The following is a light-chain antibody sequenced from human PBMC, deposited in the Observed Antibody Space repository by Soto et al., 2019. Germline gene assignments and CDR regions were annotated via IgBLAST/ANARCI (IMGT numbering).Light chain of an antibody. CDR1: QSVTNSF. J-gene: IGKJ2*01. CDR3: QQYSTLPHT. Sequence: ENVLTQSPGTPSLSPGERATLSCRASQSVTNSFFAWYQQKPGQAHRLLIYGISSRAAGIPDRFSGSGSGTDFTLTISRLEAEDFVVYYCQQYSTLPHTFGQGTKLEVK. CDR2: GIS. V-gene: IGKV3-20*01.